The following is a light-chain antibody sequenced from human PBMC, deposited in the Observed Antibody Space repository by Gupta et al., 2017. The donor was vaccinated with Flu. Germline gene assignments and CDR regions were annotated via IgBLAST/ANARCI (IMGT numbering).Light chain of an antibody. CDR3: ALYMGSGIWV. Sequence: QTVVTQEASFSVSPGGTVTLTCGLTSGSVSTTYYPSWYQQTPGQAPRMLVYDTNMRSSGVPDRFSGSILGNTAAPTITGAQAGDECYYYCALYMGSGIWVVGGGTKVTVL. V-gene: IGLV8-61*01. CDR1: SGSVSTTYY. CDR2: DTN. J-gene: IGLJ2*01.